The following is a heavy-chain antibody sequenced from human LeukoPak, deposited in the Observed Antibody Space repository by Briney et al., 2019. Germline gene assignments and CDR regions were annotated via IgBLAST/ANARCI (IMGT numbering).Heavy chain of an antibody. V-gene: IGHV4-34*01. CDR2: INHSGST. D-gene: IGHD5-18*01. J-gene: IGHJ4*02. CDR1: GGSFSGYY. Sequence: SETLSLTCAVYGGSFSGYYWSWIRQPPGKGLEWIGEINHSGSTNYNPSHNSGVTISVDNSNNQYSLKLGSVTAADTAVYYCARLRGYSYGLSYWRQGTLVTDSS. CDR3: ARLRGYSYGLSY.